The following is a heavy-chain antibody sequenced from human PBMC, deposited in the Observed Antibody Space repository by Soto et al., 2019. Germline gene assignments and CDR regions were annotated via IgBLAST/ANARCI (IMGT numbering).Heavy chain of an antibody. CDR3: AKLDFWSGYPPRYYYYGLDV. V-gene: IGHV3-23*01. Sequence: GGSLRLSCAASGLTFSSYAMSWVRQAPGKGLEWVSVISDRGDFTYYTDSVKGRFTISRDNSKNTLYVQMNSLGAEDTAVYYCAKLDFWSGYPPRYYYYGLDVWGQGTTATVSS. CDR1: GLTFSSYA. J-gene: IGHJ6*02. D-gene: IGHD3-3*01. CDR2: ISDRGDFT.